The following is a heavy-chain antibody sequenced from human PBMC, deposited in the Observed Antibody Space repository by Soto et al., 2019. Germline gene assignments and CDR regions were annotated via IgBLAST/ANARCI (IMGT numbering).Heavy chain of an antibody. CDR1: GFTFRDYA. CDR2: ISSDATNK. CDR3: ARQGMAARKYYSTYLDV. Sequence: QVQLVESGGGVVQPGRSLRLSCAASGFTFRDYAMHWVRQAPGKGLEWVTLISSDATNKYLADSVKGRFTISRDNSMNTLYLQMNSLRVEDTGLYYCARQGMAARKYYSTYLDVWGQGTTVIV. D-gene: IGHD6-6*01. J-gene: IGHJ6*02. V-gene: IGHV3-30-3*01.